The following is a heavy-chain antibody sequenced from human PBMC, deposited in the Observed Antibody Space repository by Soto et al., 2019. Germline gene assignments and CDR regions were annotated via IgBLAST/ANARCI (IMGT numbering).Heavy chain of an antibody. CDR3: ARSIQEDIGVAGPKDIWFDP. CDR1: GYTFTSYA. V-gene: IGHV1-3*01. D-gene: IGHD6-19*01. Sequence: ASVKVSCKASGYTFTSYAMHWVRQAPGQRLEWMGWINAGNGNTKYSQKFQGRVTITRDKSASTAYMELRSLRSEDTAVYYCARSIQEDIGVAGPKDIWFDPWGQGTLVTVSS. J-gene: IGHJ5*02. CDR2: INAGNGNT.